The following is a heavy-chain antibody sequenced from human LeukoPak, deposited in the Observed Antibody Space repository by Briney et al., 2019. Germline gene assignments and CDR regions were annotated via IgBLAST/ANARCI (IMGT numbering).Heavy chain of an antibody. CDR3: AKEGYCSSTSCYVAPFDY. CDR1: GFTFSSYG. D-gene: IGHD2-2*01. Sequence: GSLRLSCAASGFTFSSYGMHWVRQAPGKGLEWVAFIRYDGSNKYYADSVKGRFTISRDNSKNTLYLQMNSLRAEDTAVYYCAKEGYCSSTSCYVAPFDYWGQGTLVTVSS. J-gene: IGHJ4*02. CDR2: IRYDGSNK. V-gene: IGHV3-30*02.